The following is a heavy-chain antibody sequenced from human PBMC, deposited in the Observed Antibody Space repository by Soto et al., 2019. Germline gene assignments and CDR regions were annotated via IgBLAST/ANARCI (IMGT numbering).Heavy chain of an antibody. CDR2: ITSDGSST. CDR3: ARGYSGSGSPL. Sequence: GGSLRLSCAASGFTFSSYWMYWVRQAPGKGLMWVSRITSDGSSTTYADSVKGRFSISRDSAKNTLYLQMNSLRAEDTAVYYCARGYSGSGSPLWGQGTLVTVSS. D-gene: IGHD3-10*01. J-gene: IGHJ4*01. V-gene: IGHV3-74*01. CDR1: GFTFSSYW.